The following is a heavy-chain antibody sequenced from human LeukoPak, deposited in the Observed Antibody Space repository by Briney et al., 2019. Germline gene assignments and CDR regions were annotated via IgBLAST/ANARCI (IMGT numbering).Heavy chain of an antibody. Sequence: GGSLRLSCAASGFTFSSYSMNWVRQAPGKGLEWVSLISWDGGSTYYADSVKGRFTISRDNSKNSLYLQMNSLRAEDTALYYCAKTKKDSGDYYFDYWGQGTLVTVSS. V-gene: IGHV3-43D*03. J-gene: IGHJ4*02. D-gene: IGHD5-12*01. CDR2: ISWDGGST. CDR1: GFTFSSYS. CDR3: AKTKKDSGDYYFDY.